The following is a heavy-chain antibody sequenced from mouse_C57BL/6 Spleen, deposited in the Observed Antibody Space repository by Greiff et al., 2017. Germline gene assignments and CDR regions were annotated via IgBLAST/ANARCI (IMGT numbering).Heavy chain of an antibody. D-gene: IGHD2-1*01. CDR1: GYAFSSSW. Sequence: QVQLQQSGPELVKPGASVKISCKASGYAFSSSWMNWVKQRPGKGLEWIGRIYPGDGDTNYNGKFKGKATLTADKSSSTAYMQLSRLTSEDSAVYFCARVSYYGNYDYAMDYWGQGTSVTVSS. CDR3: ARVSYYGNYDYAMDY. V-gene: IGHV1-82*01. J-gene: IGHJ4*01. CDR2: IYPGDGDT.